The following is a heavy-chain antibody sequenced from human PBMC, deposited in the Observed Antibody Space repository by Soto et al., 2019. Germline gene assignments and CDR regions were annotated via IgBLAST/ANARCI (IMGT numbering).Heavy chain of an antibody. CDR2: INAGNGNT. J-gene: IGHJ6*02. CDR3: ARERITIFGVVPMDGMDV. Sequence: ASVKVSCKASGYTFTSYAMHWVRQAPGQRLEWMGWINAGNGNTKYSQKFQGRVTITRDTSASTAYMELSSLRSEDTAVYYCARERITIFGVVPMDGMDVWGQGTTVTSP. CDR1: GYTFTSYA. D-gene: IGHD3-3*01. V-gene: IGHV1-3*01.